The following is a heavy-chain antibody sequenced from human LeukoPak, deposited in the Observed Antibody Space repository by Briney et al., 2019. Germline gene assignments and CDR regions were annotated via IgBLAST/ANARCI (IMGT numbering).Heavy chain of an antibody. Sequence: PGGSLRLSCAASGFTFNRFWMHWVRQAPGKGLVWVSRIISDGSSTNYADSVKGRFTISRDNAKNTLYLQMNSLRAEDTALYYFARKDLDITVATSGAFDFWGQGTMVTVSS. CDR1: GFTFNRFW. D-gene: IGHD1-14*01. CDR2: IISDGSST. V-gene: IGHV3-74*01. CDR3: ARKDLDITVATSGAFDF. J-gene: IGHJ3*01.